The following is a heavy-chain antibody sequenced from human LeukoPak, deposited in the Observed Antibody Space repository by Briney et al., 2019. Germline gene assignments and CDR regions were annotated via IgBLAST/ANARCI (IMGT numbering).Heavy chain of an antibody. Sequence: ASVKVSCKASGYTFTSYGISWVRQAPGQGLEWMGWINPNSGGTNYAQKFQGRVTMTRDTSISTAYMELSRLRYDHTAVYYCARGSITIFGVVTHLGHWGQGTLVTVSS. CDR3: ARGSITIFGVVTHLGH. D-gene: IGHD3-3*01. J-gene: IGHJ4*02. CDR2: INPNSGGT. V-gene: IGHV1-2*02. CDR1: GYTFTSYG.